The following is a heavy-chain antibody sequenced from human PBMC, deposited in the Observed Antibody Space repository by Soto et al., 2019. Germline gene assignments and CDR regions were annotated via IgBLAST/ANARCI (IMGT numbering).Heavy chain of an antibody. CDR3: ARDQLILPAHDFFYRSDV. CDR1: GFTLSMYS. V-gene: IGHV3-7*03. J-gene: IGHJ6*02. CDR2: IPQEGSDG. Sequence: GGSLRLSCEVSGFTLSMYSMTWVRQAPGKXLEWVAKIPQEGSDGHYVDSVKGRFTISRDNAKNSVYLQMNSLRAEDTAVYYCARDQLILPAHDFFYRSDVWGQGAKVTVSS. D-gene: IGHD2-21*02.